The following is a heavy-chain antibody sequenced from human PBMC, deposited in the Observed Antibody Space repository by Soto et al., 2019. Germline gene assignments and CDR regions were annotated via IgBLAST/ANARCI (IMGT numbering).Heavy chain of an antibody. Sequence: SETLSLTCTVSGGSISSSSYYWGWIRQPPGKGLEWIGSIYYSGSTYYNPSLKSRVTISVDTSKNQFSLKLSSVTAADTAVYYCARHVAARPHYYYFYGMDVWGQGTTVTVSS. J-gene: IGHJ6*02. CDR2: IYYSGST. CDR1: GGSISSSSYY. V-gene: IGHV4-39*01. CDR3: ARHVAARPHYYYFYGMDV. D-gene: IGHD6-6*01.